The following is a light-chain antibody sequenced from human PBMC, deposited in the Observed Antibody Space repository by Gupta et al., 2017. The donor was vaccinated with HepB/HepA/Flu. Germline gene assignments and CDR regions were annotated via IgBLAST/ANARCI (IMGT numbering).Light chain of an antibody. CDR3: QSYDSSPSGYV. Sequence: QSVLTQPPSVSGAPGQRVTISCTGSSPTIAAGYDVPWYQQLPGTAPKLLIYGNSNRPSGVPDRFSGSKSGTSASLSITGLQAEDEADYYSQSYDSSPSGYVFGTGTKVTVL. V-gene: IGLV1-40*01. CDR1: SPTIAAGYD. CDR2: GNS. J-gene: IGLJ1*01.